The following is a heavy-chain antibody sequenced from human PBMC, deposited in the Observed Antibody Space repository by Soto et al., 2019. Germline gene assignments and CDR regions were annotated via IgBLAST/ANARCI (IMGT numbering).Heavy chain of an antibody. CDR1: GGSISSYY. CDR2: IYYSGST. CDR3: ARIAVAGPVLYYYYYGMDV. J-gene: IGHJ6*02. D-gene: IGHD6-19*01. V-gene: IGHV4-59*01. Sequence: SETLSLTCTVSGGSISSYYWSWIRQPPGKGLEWIGYIYYSGSTNYNPSLKSRVTISVDTSKNQFSLKLSSVTAADTAVYYCARIAVAGPVLYYYYYGMDVWGQGTPVTVSS.